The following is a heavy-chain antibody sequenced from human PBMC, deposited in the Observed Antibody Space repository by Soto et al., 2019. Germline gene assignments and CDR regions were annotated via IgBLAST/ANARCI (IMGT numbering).Heavy chain of an antibody. Sequence: GASVKVSCKASGYNFINYGISWVRQAPGQGLEWMGWITVYNGKTHYAQKVQGRVTMTTDTSTSTAYMELRSLRSDVTFVYYCVRDLDGSGSYYTDYWGLGTLVTVSS. D-gene: IGHD3-10*01. CDR1: GYNFINYG. CDR3: VRDLDGSGSYYTDY. V-gene: IGHV1-18*04. J-gene: IGHJ4*02. CDR2: ITVYNGKT.